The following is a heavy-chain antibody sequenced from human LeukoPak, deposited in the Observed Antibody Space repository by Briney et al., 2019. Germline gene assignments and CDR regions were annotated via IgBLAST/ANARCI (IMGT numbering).Heavy chain of an antibody. CDR2: IIPIFGTA. D-gene: IGHD1-20*01. J-gene: IGHJ4*02. CDR3: ARGNWNPTATFGY. Sequence: GASVKVSCKASGGTFSSYAISWVRQAPGQGLEWMGRIIPIFGTANYAQKFQGRVTITTDESTSTAYMELSSLRSEDTAVYYCARGNWNPTATFGYWGQGTLVTVSS. CDR1: GGTFSSYA. V-gene: IGHV1-69*05.